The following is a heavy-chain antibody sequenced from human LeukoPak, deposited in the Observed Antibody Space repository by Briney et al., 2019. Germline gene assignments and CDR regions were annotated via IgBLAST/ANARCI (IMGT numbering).Heavy chain of an antibody. CDR2: IYYSGST. CDR3: ARLLVGPDAFDI. J-gene: IGHJ3*02. CDR1: GGSISSYY. Sequence: TSETLSLTCTVSGGSISSYYWSWIRQPPGKGLEWIGYIYYSGSTNYNPSLKSRVTISVDTSKNQFSLRLSSVTAADTAVYYCARLLVGPDAFDIWGQGTMVTVSS. V-gene: IGHV4-59*08.